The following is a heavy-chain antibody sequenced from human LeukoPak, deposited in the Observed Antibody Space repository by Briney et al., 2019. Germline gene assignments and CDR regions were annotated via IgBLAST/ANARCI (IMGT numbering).Heavy chain of an antibody. CDR3: ARREIYDFWSGYYPEGYFDY. Sequence: GESLKISCKGSGYTFTSYWIGWVRQMAGKGLEWVGIIYPDDSDTRYSPSFQGQVTISADKSISTAYLQWSSLKASDTAMYYCARREIYDFWSGYYPEGYFDYWGQGTLVTVSS. J-gene: IGHJ4*02. D-gene: IGHD3-3*01. V-gene: IGHV5-51*01. CDR2: IYPDDSDT. CDR1: GYTFTSYW.